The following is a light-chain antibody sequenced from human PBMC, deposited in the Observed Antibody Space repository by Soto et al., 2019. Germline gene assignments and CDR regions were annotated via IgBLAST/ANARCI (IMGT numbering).Light chain of an antibody. J-gene: IGKJ5*01. CDR1: QDISNY. Sequence: DIQMTQSPSSLSASVGDRVTITCQASQDISNYLNWYQQKPGEAPKLLIFDASNLQIGVPARFSGSGSGTDFTFTISSLHPEDIATYYCQQYDILPSTFGQGTRLEIK. V-gene: IGKV1-33*01. CDR3: QQYDILPST. CDR2: DAS.